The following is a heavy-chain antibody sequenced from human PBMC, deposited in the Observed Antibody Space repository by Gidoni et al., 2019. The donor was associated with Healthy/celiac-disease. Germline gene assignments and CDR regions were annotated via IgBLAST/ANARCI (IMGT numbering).Heavy chain of an antibody. CDR1: GFSLTGCA. CDR3: AKDIPWDDYYDSYFDD. J-gene: IGHJ4*02. CDR2: ISCSGGST. Sequence: EVQPLAHVRRLVYPGGSMKLSSAVSGFSLTGCAMSWVRQVAGMGLEWVSAISCSGGSTYYADSVKGRCTITRDNTKNTLYLQMNSLRAEDTAVEYCAKDIPWDDYYDSYFDDWGQGTLVTVSS. V-gene: IGHV3-23*01. D-gene: IGHD3-22*01.